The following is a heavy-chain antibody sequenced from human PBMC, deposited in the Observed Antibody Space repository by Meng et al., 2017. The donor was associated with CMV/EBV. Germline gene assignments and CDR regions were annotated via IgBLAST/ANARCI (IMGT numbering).Heavy chain of an antibody. Sequence: QVQLQQWGAGLLKPSETLSLPCAVYGGSFSGYYWSWIRQPPGKGLEWIGEINHSGSTNYNPSLKSRVTISVDTSKNQFSLKLSSVTAADTVVYYCARVWDSGWDYWGQGTLVTVSS. CDR3: ARVWDSGWDY. D-gene: IGHD3-22*01. CDR1: GGSFSGYY. CDR2: INHSGST. V-gene: IGHV4-34*01. J-gene: IGHJ4*02.